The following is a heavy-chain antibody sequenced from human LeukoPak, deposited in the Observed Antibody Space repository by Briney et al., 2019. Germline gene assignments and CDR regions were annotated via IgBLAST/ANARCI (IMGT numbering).Heavy chain of an antibody. V-gene: IGHV3-48*03. CDR1: GFTFSSSE. J-gene: IGHJ1*01. CDR2: ICTGSSTI. Sequence: PGGSMTLSCAASGFTFSSSEMNWVRQAPGKGLDWDSYICTGSSTIYYADSGKGRFTISRDNAKNSLYLQMNRLRAEDTGVYYCARGVRAATEYFQHWGQGTLVTVSS. CDR3: ARGVRAATEYFQH. D-gene: IGHD2-15*01.